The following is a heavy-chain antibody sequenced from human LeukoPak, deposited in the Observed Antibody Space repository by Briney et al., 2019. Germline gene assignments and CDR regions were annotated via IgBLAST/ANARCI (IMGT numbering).Heavy chain of an antibody. Sequence: PSGTLSLTCTDSGGSISSSSYYWGWIRQPPGKGLESFGSIYYSGSTYYNPSLKSRVTISVDTSKNQFFLKLSSVTAADTAVYYCARQPHEVGATTASGGSSSDYWGQGTLVTVSS. CDR3: ARQPHEVGATTASGGSSSDY. CDR1: GGSISSSSYY. D-gene: IGHD1-26*01. V-gene: IGHV4-39*01. CDR2: IYYSGST. J-gene: IGHJ4*02.